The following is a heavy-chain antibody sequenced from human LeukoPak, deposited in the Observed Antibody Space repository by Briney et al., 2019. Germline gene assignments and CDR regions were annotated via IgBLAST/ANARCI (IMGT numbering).Heavy chain of an antibody. J-gene: IGHJ3*02. D-gene: IGHD1-1*01. Sequence: PGGSLRLSCEGSAFIFSGHWMNWVRQTPGKGLEWVASIKEDGSERQYVDSVKGRFSISRDNTKGSLFLQLNSLRAEDTAVYYCARGWVVATGAFDMWGQGTMVTVSS. CDR1: AFIFSGHW. V-gene: IGHV3-7*03. CDR2: IKEDGSER. CDR3: ARGWVVATGAFDM.